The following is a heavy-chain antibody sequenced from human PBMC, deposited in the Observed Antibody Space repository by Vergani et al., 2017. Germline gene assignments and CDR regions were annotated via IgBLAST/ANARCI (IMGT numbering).Heavy chain of an antibody. CDR1: GYTFTGYY. CDR2: INPNSGGP. J-gene: IGHJ4*02. Sequence: QVQLVQSGAKVKKPGASVKVSCKASGYTFTGYYMHWVRQAPGQGLEWMGRINPNSGGPNYAQKFPGRVTMTRDTSISTAYMELSRLRSDDTAVYYCARVRRSGLVVVPAALGYFDYWGQGTLVTVSS. V-gene: IGHV1-2*06. D-gene: IGHD2-2*01. CDR3: ARVRRSGLVVVPAALGYFDY.